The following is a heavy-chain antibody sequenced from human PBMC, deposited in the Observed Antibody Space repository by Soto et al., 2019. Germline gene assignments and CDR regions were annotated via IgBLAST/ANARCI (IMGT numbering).Heavy chain of an antibody. D-gene: IGHD2-15*01. CDR1: GYIFTNYY. CDR2: IHPSGGNT. Sequence: EASVKVSCKASGYIFTNYYMHWVRQAPGQGLEWMGTIHPSGGNTNYGQKLQGRLTMTRDTSTSTVYMELSSLRSEDTAVYYCARDIVVVVAGLYYYALGVWGQGTTVTVSS. J-gene: IGHJ6*02. CDR3: ARDIVVVVAGLYYYALGV. V-gene: IGHV1-46*03.